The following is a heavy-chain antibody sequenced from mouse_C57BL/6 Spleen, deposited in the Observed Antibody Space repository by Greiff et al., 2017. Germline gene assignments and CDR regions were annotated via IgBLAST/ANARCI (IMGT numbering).Heavy chain of an antibody. V-gene: IGHV1-81*01. D-gene: IGHD1-1*01. CDR3: AIYGSSFAY. J-gene: IGHJ3*01. CDR2: IYPRSGNT. Sequence: QVHVKQSGAELARPGASVKLSCKASGYTFTSYGISWVKQRTGPGLEWICEIYPRSGNTYYNEKFKGKATLTADKSSSTAYMELRSLTSEDSAVYFCAIYGSSFAYWGQGTLVTVSA. CDR1: GYTFTSYG.